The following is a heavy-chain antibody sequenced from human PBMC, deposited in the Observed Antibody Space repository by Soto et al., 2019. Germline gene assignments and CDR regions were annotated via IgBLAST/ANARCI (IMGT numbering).Heavy chain of an antibody. CDR1: GDSINNYDHF. V-gene: IGHV4-30-4*01. CDR2: VYYSAAT. Sequence: QVQLQESGPGLLKPSETLSLTCTVSGDSINNYDHFWTWIRRKQGEGLEWIGYVYYSAATYYSPSLKSRVSISLHKAQKFFSLPLTSVTSAASDVYYWATTTGAYSYDSVSWCHGNLVTVSS. CDR3: ATTTGAYSYDSVS. D-gene: IGHD3-22*01. J-gene: IGHJ1*01.